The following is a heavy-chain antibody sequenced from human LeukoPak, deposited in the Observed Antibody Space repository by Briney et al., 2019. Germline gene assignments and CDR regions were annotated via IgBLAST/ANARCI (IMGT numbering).Heavy chain of an antibody. Sequence: PSETLSLTCTVSGGSVSSGSYYWSWIRQPPGKGLEWIGYIYYSGSTNYNPSLKSRVTISVDTSKNQFSLKLSSVTAADTAVYYCASYRHILPGETFYYWGHRTLVT. CDR2: IYYSGST. J-gene: IGHJ4*01. D-gene: IGHD2-21*01. CDR3: ASYRHILPGETFYY. CDR1: GGSVSSGSYY. V-gene: IGHV4-61*01.